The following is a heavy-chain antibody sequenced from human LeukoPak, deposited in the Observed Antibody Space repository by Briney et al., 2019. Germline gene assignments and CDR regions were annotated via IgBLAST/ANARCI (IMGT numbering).Heavy chain of an antibody. CDR2: ISYDGSNK. V-gene: IGHV3-30-3*01. CDR1: GGTFSSYA. Sequence: SCKASGGTFSSYAMHWVRQAPGKGLEWVAVISYDGSNKYYADSVKGRFTISRDNSKNTLYLQMNSLRAEDTAVYYCARDKFSNQYYFDYWGQGTLVTVSS. CDR3: ARDKFSNQYYFDY. D-gene: IGHD4-11*01. J-gene: IGHJ4*02.